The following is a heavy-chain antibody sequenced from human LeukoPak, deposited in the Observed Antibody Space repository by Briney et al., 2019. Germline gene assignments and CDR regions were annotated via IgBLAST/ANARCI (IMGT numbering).Heavy chain of an antibody. Sequence: SETLSLTCTVSGGSISSSSYYWGWIRQPPGKGLEWIGSIYYSGSTYYNPSLKSRVTISVDTSKNQFSLKLSSVTAADTAVYYCARLGGYYYGSGSYYSVDYWGQGTRVTVSS. CDR2: IYYSGST. J-gene: IGHJ4*02. D-gene: IGHD3-10*01. V-gene: IGHV4-39*01. CDR1: GGSISSSSYY. CDR3: ARLGGYYYGSGSYYSVDY.